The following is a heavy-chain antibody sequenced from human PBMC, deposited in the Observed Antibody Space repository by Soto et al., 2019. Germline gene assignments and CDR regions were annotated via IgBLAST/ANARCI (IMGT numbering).Heavy chain of an antibody. J-gene: IGHJ5*02. CDR2: IYYSGST. V-gene: IGHV4-59*01. D-gene: IGHD3-3*01. Sequence: PSETLSLTCTVSGGSISSYYWSWIRQPPGKGLEWIGYIYYSGSTNYNPSLKSRVTISVDTSKNQFSLKLSSVTAADTAVYYCARVNFGVVTQMGTANWFDPWGQGTLVTVSS. CDR1: GGSISSYY. CDR3: ARVNFGVVTQMGTANWFDP.